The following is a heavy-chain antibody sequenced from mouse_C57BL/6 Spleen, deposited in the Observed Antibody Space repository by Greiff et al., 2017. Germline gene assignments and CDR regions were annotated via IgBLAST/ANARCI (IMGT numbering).Heavy chain of an antibody. CDR3: AKMNDYDDYAMDY. V-gene: IGHV2-4*01. D-gene: IGHD2-4*01. CDR2: IWSGGST. CDR1: GFSLTSYG. Sequence: VKVVESGPGLVQPSQSLSITCTVSGFSLTSYGVHWVRQPPGKGLEWLGVIWSGGSTDYNAAFISRLSISKDNSKSQVFFKMNSLQADDTAIYYCAKMNDYDDYAMDYWGQGTSVTVSS. J-gene: IGHJ4*01.